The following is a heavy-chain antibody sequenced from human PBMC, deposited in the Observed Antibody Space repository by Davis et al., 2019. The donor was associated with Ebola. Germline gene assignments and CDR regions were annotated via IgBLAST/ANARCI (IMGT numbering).Heavy chain of an antibody. D-gene: IGHD1-26*01. V-gene: IGHV3-30*04. Sequence: GESLKISCAASGFTFSSYTLHWVRQAPGKGLEWVAVISYDGDNNYHADSVQGRFTISRDNSKNTLYLQMNGLRVDDTAIYYCAKDTSNIWFDIWGQGTMVTVSS. CDR3: AKDTSNIWFDI. CDR1: GFTFSSYT. J-gene: IGHJ3*02. CDR2: ISYDGDNN.